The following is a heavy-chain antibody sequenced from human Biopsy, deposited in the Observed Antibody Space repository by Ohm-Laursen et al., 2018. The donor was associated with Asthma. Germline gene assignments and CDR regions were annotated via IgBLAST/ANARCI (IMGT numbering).Heavy chain of an antibody. CDR2: IIPIFGTP. CDR1: GGTFNSDA. J-gene: IGHJ4*02. CDR3: ARSYCGGDCFSPFDY. D-gene: IGHD2-21*01. V-gene: IGHV1-69*13. Sequence: SVKVSCKVSGGTFNSDAISWVRQAPGQGLEWMGGIIPIFGTPSYAQNFQSRLTITADDSTSTVYMELSSLRSEDTAMYYCARSYCGGDCFSPFDYWGQGTLVTVSS.